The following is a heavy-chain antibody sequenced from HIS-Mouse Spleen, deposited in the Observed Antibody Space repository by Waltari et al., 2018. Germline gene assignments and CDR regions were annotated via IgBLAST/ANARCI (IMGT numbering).Heavy chain of an antibody. Sequence: QLQLQESGPGLVKPSETLSLTCTVSGGSISSSSYYWVWIRQPPGKGLEWIGSIYNSGGTYDNPSLKSRVTRSVDTSKNQCSLKLSSVPAADTAVYYCARVISTVTTPLPFDDWGQGTLVTVSS. CDR3: ARVISTVTTPLPFDD. CDR2: IYNSGGT. D-gene: IGHD4-4*01. V-gene: IGHV4-39*07. CDR1: GGSISSSSYY. J-gene: IGHJ4*02.